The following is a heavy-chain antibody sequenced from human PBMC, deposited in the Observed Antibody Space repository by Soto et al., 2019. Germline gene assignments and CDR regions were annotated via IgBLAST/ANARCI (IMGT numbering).Heavy chain of an antibody. V-gene: IGHV3-48*01. D-gene: IGHD3-10*01. J-gene: IGHJ6*02. CDR1: GFTFSSYS. Sequence: GGSLRLSCAGSGFTFSSYSMNWVRQAPGKGLEWVSYISSTSTTIYYADSVKGRFTISRDNAKNSLYLQMNSPRAEDTAVYYCARVRFLFGSEHGMEAGGQGPTFTFSS. CDR2: ISSTSTTI. CDR3: ARVRFLFGSEHGMEA.